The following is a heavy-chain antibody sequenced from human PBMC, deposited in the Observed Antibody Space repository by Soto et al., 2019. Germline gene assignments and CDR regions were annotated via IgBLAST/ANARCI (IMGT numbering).Heavy chain of an antibody. CDR2: IIPILGIA. J-gene: IGHJ4*02. D-gene: IGHD2-15*01. CDR1: GGTFSSYT. Sequence: QVQLVQSGAAVKKPGSSVKVSCKASGGTFSSYTINWVRQAPGQGLEWMGMIIPILGIANYAQKFQDRVTLTADKSTSTAYMELSSLRSEDTAVYYCARGRGGRGDYWGQGTLVTVSS. CDR3: ARGRGGRGDY. V-gene: IGHV1-69*02.